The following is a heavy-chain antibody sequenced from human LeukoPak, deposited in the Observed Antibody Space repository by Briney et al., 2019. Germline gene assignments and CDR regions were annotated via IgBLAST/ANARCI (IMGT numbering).Heavy chain of an antibody. D-gene: IGHD4-11*01. J-gene: IGHJ4*02. CDR3: VKSAQYSSAWFTGCFDY. V-gene: IGHV1-2*02. Sequence: EASVKVSCKASEYTFSDYYLHWVRQAPGQGLEWMGWINPNSGDTHYAQMFQGRVILTRDTSINTAHMELRRLRSDDTAVYYCVKSAQYSSAWFTGCFDYWGQGAQVTVSS. CDR1: EYTFSDYY. CDR2: INPNSGDT.